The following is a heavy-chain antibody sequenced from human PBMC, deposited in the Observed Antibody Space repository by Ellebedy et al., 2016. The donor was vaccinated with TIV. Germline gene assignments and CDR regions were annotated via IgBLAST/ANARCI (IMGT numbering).Heavy chain of an antibody. CDR2: IIPIFNTP. Sequence: SVKVSCXASGGSFSSHTVNWIRQAPGQGLAWMGGIIPIFNTPNYAQTFQGRVTITTDTSASTASMELSSLMSDDTAVYYCATREWQDPMDVWGQGTTVIVSS. CDR3: ATREWQDPMDV. J-gene: IGHJ6*02. CDR1: GGSFSSHT. V-gene: IGHV1-69*05. D-gene: IGHD3-3*01.